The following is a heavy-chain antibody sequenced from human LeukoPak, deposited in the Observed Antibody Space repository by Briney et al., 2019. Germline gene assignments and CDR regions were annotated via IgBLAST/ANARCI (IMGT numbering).Heavy chain of an antibody. V-gene: IGHV3-23*01. CDR1: GFTFSSFT. CDR3: ARELSYGDYGDY. J-gene: IGHJ4*02. CDR2: VHGSGSST. Sequence: GASLRLSCAASGFTFSSFTMNWVRQAPGKGLEWVSVVHGSGSSTYYADSVKGRFTISRDNSKNTLYLQMNSLRAEDTAVYYCARELSYGDYGDYWGQGTLVTVSS. D-gene: IGHD4-17*01.